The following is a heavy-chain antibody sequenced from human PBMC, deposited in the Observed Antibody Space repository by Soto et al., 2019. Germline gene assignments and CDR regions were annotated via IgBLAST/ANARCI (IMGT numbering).Heavy chain of an antibody. CDR3: ARGELEGDPDY. J-gene: IGHJ4*02. V-gene: IGHV1-18*01. D-gene: IGHD2-21*02. CDR2: ISAYNGNT. CDR1: GYTFTSYG. Sequence: GASVSSCKASGYTFTSYGISWVRQAPGQGLEWMGWISAYNGNTNYAQKLQGRVTMTTDTSTSTAYMELRSLRSDDTAVYYCARGELEGDPDYWGQGTLVTVSS.